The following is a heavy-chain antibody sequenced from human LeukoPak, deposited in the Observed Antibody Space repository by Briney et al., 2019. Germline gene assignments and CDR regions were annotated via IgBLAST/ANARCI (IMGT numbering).Heavy chain of an antibody. CDR2: IYYSGST. D-gene: IGHD1-26*01. CDR3: ARAAYSGSYHSDY. Sequence: SETLSLTCTVPGGSVNSGSYYWNWIRQPPGKGLEWIGYIYYSGSTNYNPSLKSRVTISVDTSKNQFSLKLSSVTAADTAVYYCARAAYSGSYHSDYWGQGTLVTVSS. V-gene: IGHV4-61*01. CDR1: GGSVNSGSYY. J-gene: IGHJ4*02.